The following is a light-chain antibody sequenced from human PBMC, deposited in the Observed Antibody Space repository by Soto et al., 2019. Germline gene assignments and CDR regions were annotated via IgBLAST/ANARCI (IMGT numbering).Light chain of an antibody. Sequence: EIVLTQSPGTLSLSPGERATHSCRASQSVSSSYLAWYQQKPGQAPRLLIYGASSRATGIPDRFSGSGSGTDFTLTISRLEPEDFAVYYCQQYRSSLYTFGQGTKVDIK. CDR1: QSVSSSY. CDR3: QQYRSSLYT. CDR2: GAS. V-gene: IGKV3-20*01. J-gene: IGKJ2*01.